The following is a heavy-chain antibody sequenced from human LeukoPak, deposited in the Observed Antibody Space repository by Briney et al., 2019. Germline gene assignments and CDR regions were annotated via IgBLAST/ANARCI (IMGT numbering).Heavy chain of an antibody. CDR1: GFTFSNYA. J-gene: IGHJ4*02. V-gene: IGHV3-23*01. D-gene: IGHD4-11*01. CDR2: ISASGDGT. Sequence: GGSLRLSCAASGFTFSNYAMSWVRQAPGKGLEWVSAISASGDGTYYAGSVKGRFTISRDNSKNTLYLQMSSLRAEDTAVYSCAKARFTVTNYFDYWGQGTLVTVSS. CDR3: AKARFTVTNYFDY.